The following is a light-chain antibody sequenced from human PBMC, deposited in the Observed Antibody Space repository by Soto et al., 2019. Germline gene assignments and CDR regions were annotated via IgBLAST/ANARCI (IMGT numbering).Light chain of an antibody. V-gene: IGKV3-20*01. CDR3: QQYGSSPFT. CDR2: GAS. J-gene: IGKJ3*01. Sequence: EIVLTQSPDTLSLSPGERATLSCRASQSVSSSYLAWYQQKPGQAPRLLIYGASSRATGIPDRFSGSGSGTDFTLTISRLEPEDFAVYYCQQYGSSPFTFGPGTKVDI. CDR1: QSVSSSY.